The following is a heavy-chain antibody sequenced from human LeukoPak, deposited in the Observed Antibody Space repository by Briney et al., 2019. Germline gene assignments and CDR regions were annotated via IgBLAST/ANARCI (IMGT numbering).Heavy chain of an antibody. V-gene: IGHV4-61*08. D-gene: IGHD3-16*01. J-gene: IGHJ5*02. CDR3: AMSNSFYYDS. Sequence: SETLSLTCTVSGGSVSSSGSYWSWIRQPPGKGLEWFAYIYYSGSTTYNPSLKSRVIISVDTSKNQFSLRLSSVTAADTAVYYCAMSNSFYYDSWGQGTLVTVSS. CDR2: IYYSGST. CDR1: GGSVSSSGSY.